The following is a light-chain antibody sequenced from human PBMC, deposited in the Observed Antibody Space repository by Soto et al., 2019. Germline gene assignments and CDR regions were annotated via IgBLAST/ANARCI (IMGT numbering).Light chain of an antibody. Sequence: EIQMTQSPSSLSASVGERVTITCRASQSIDSYLNWYQQKPGKAPKLLIYAVSNLQSGVPSSFSGSGSGTDFSLTVSSLQPEDSATYYCQQTYSTPLYTFGQGTKLEIK. CDR2: AVS. CDR3: QQTYSTPLYT. CDR1: QSIDSY. J-gene: IGKJ2*01. V-gene: IGKV1-39*01.